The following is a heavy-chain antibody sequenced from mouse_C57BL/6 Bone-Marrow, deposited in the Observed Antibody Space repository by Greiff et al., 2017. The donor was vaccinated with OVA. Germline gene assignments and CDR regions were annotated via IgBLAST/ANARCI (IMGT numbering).Heavy chain of an antibody. CDR3: IYYGNSFAY. V-gene: IGHV1-39*01. D-gene: IGHD2-1*01. Sequence: VQLKQSGPELVKPGASVKISCKASGYSFTDYNMNWVKQSNGLEWIGVINPNYGTTSYNQKFKGKATLTVDQSSSTAYMQLNSLTSEDSAVYYCIYYGNSFAYWGQGTLVTVSA. J-gene: IGHJ3*01. CDR1: GYSFTDYN. CDR2: INPNYGTT.